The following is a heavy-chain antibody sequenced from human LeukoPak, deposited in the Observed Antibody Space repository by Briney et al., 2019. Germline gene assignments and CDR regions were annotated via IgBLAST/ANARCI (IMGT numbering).Heavy chain of an antibody. D-gene: IGHD5-12*01. J-gene: IGHJ4*02. CDR1: VYTFTSYY. Sequence: GASVNVSCKASVYTFTSYYMHWVRQAPGQGLEWMGWINPNSGGTNYAQKVQGRVTMTTDTSITTPYIQLTRMRADYKAVEYFLWSHSGYESYYFDYWGQGDLVSASS. V-gene: IGHV1-2*02. CDR2: INPNSGGT. CDR3: LWSHSGYESYYFDY.